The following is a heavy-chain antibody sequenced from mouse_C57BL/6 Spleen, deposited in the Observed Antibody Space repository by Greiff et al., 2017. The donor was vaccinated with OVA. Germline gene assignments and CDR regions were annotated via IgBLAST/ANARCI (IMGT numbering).Heavy chain of an antibody. Sequence: EVMLVESGGDLVKPGGSLKLSCAASGFTFSSYGMSWVRQTPDKRLEWVATISSGGSYTYYPDSVQGRFTISRDNAKNTLYLQMSSLKSEDTAMYYCARLGDYGSRAYWGQGTLVTVSA. V-gene: IGHV5-6*01. J-gene: IGHJ3*01. CDR1: GFTFSSYG. CDR3: ARLGDYGSRAY. D-gene: IGHD1-1*01. CDR2: ISSGGSYT.